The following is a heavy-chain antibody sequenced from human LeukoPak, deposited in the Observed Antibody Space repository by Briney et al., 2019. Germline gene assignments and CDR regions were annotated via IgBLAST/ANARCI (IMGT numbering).Heavy chain of an antibody. J-gene: IGHJ6*02. V-gene: IGHV3-21*01. CDR1: GFTFSSYS. D-gene: IGHD2-15*01. CDR2: ISSSSSYT. CDR3: ARDCSGGSCYSLGMDV. Sequence: GGSLRLSCAASGFTFSSYSMTWVRQAPGKGLEWVSSISSSSSYTYYADSVKGRFTISRDNAKNSLYLQMNSLRAEDTAVYYCARDCSGGSCYSLGMDVWGQGTTVTVSS.